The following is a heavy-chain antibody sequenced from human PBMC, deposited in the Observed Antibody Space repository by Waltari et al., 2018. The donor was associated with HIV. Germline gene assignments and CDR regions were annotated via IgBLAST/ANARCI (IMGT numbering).Heavy chain of an antibody. J-gene: IGHJ4*02. CDR3: THAYYFPSGSYFAH. D-gene: IGHD3-10*01. Sequence: QITLKASGPTVVKPIQTLTLTCSFSGFSLSTPGVGVCWIRQPPGEAPEWLALIYWDDTKRYNPSLKSRLTIYKNTSKNQVGLILATMEPLDTATYFCTHAYYFPSGSYFAHWGQGILVTVSS. CDR1: GFSLSTPGVG. V-gene: IGHV2-5*02. CDR2: IYWDDTK.